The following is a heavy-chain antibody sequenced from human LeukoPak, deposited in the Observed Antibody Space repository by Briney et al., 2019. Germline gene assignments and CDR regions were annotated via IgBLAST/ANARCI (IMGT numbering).Heavy chain of an antibody. Sequence: GGSLRLSCAASGLTFDDYGMSWVRQAPGKGLEWVSGINWNGGSTGYADSVKGRFTISRDNAKNSLYLQMNSLRAEDTALYYCARDPGYSYGSYYFDYWGQGTLVTVSS. CDR3: ARDPGYSYGSYYFDY. V-gene: IGHV3-20*04. D-gene: IGHD5-18*01. CDR2: INWNGGST. CDR1: GLTFDDYG. J-gene: IGHJ4*02.